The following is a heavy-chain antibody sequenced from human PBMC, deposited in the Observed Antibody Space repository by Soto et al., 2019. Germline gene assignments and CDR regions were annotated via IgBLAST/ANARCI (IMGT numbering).Heavy chain of an antibody. Sequence: SETLSLTCTVSGGSINTNNYYWGWVRQPPGKGLEWIGSVFYNGTTYYSPSLKSRVTISLAPSRTQFSLKLESVTAADTAVYFCARLVVVSPVANAWGQGTRGTV. D-gene: IGHD2-15*01. CDR3: ARLVVVSPVANA. V-gene: IGHV4-39*01. J-gene: IGHJ5*02. CDR1: GGSINTNNYY. CDR2: VFYNGTT.